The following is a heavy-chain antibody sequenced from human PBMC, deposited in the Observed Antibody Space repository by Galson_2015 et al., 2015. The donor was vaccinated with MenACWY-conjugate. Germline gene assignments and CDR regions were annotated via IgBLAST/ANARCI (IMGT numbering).Heavy chain of an antibody. J-gene: IGHJ4*02. CDR3: ARHYASASYFDY. V-gene: IGHV4-38-2*01. CDR2: VYHNGDT. Sequence: SETLSLTCSVSGYAFNSGYYWGWIRQSPGTGLEWIGSVYHNGDTYYNPSLQGRVTISVDTSNNEFSLQLRSVTAADTAVFYCARHYASASYFDYWGPGTVVTVSS. CDR1: GYAFNSGYY. D-gene: IGHD3-10*01.